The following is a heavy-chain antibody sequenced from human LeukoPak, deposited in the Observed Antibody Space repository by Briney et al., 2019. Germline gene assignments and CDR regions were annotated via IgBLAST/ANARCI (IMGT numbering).Heavy chain of an antibody. J-gene: IGHJ4*02. CDR3: LRDWYGSGSYWQIRESYFDY. V-gene: IGHV3-15*01. Sequence: GGSRRLSCAASGFTFSNACMSWVRQAPGKGLEWVGRIKSKTDGGTTDYAAPVKGRFTISRDDSKNTLYLQMNSLKTEDTAVYYCLRDWYGSGSYWQIRESYFDYWGQGTLVTVSS. D-gene: IGHD3-10*01. CDR2: IKSKTDGGTT. CDR1: GFTFSNAC.